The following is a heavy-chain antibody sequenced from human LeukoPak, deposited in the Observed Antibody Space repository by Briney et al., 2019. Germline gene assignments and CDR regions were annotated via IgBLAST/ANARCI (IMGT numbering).Heavy chain of an antibody. Sequence: GASVKVSCKASGGTFSNYAISWVRQAPGRGLEWMGRIIPILGIANYAQKFQGRVTITADKSTSTAYMELSSLRSEDTAVYYCARGYGSGSYYNDAFDIWGQGTMVTVSS. CDR2: IIPILGIA. CDR3: ARGYGSGSYYNDAFDI. CDR1: GGTFSNYA. J-gene: IGHJ3*02. D-gene: IGHD3-10*01. V-gene: IGHV1-69*04.